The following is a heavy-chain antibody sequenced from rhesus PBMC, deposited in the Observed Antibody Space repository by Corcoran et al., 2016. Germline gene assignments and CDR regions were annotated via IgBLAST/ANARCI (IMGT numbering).Heavy chain of an antibody. CDR2: IYPSDSDT. Sequence: EVQLVQSGAEVKRPGESLKISCKTSGYSFTSYWISWVRQLPGKGLEWMGAIYPSDSDTRYSPSFQGQVTISADKSISTAYLQWSSLKASDSATYYCAKWDGSSLDYWGQGVLVTVSS. CDR1: GYSFTSYW. CDR3: AKWDGSSLDY. J-gene: IGHJ4*01. V-gene: IGHV5-2*01. D-gene: IGHD4-29*01.